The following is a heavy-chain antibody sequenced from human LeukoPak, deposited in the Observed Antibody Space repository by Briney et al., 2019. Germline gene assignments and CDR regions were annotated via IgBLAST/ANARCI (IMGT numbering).Heavy chain of an antibody. V-gene: IGHV3-23*01. J-gene: IGHJ3*02. D-gene: IGHD3-22*01. Sequence: GGSLRLSCAASGFTFSSYAMSWGRQAPGEGLEGVSAIIGSGGTPYYADSVKGRFTISRDNSKNTLYLQMNSLRAEDTAVYYCAKEYYYDSSGSVGDAFDIWGQGTMVTVSS. CDR2: IIGSGGTP. CDR1: GFTFSSYA. CDR3: AKEYYYDSSGSVGDAFDI.